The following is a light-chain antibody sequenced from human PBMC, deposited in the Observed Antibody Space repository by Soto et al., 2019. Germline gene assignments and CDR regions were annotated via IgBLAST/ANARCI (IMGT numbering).Light chain of an antibody. CDR3: QQRNPLT. J-gene: IGKJ4*01. CDR2: DAS. Sequence: EIVLTQSPATLSLSPGERATLSCRASQSIGTYLAWYQQKPGQAPRLLIDDASNRATGIPARFTGGGSGTDFTLTITRLEPEDFAVYYWQQRNPLTFGGGTKVDIK. CDR1: QSIGTY. V-gene: IGKV3-11*01.